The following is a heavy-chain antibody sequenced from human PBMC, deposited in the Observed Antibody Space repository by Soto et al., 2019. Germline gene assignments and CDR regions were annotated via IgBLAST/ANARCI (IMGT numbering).Heavy chain of an antibody. J-gene: IGHJ3*02. V-gene: IGHV1-46*01. CDR3: ARELGLAAAGSRAFDI. CDR2: INPSGGST. D-gene: IGHD6-13*01. Sequence: GASVKVSCKASGYTFTSYYMHCVRQAPGQGLEWMGIINPSGGSTSYAQKFQGRVTMTRDTSTSTVYMELSSLRSEDTAVYYCARELGLAAAGSRAFDIWGQGTMVTVSS. CDR1: GYTFTSYY.